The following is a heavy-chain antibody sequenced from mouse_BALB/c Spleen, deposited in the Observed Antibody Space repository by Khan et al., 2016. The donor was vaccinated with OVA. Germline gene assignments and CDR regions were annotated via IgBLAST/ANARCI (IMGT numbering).Heavy chain of an antibody. CDR2: ISYSGYT. Sequence: EVQLQESGPGLVKPSQSLSLTCTVTGYSITSNYAWSWIRQFPGNKLEWMGYISYSGYTNYNPSLKSRLSVTRDTSENQFFLQLNSVTTGDTATYYCARQNYYGYALDYWGQGTSVTVSS. D-gene: IGHD1-1*01. CDR3: ARQNYYGYALDY. CDR1: GYSITSNYA. J-gene: IGHJ4*01. V-gene: IGHV3-2*02.